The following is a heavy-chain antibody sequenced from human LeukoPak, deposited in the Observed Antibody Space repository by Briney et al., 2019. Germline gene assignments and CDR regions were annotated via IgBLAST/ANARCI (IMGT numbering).Heavy chain of an antibody. CDR2: INPSGGST. D-gene: IGHD4-23*01. V-gene: IGHV1-46*01. CDR1: GGTFSSYA. Sequence: ASVKASCKASGGTFSSYATSWVRQAPGQGLEWMGIINPSGGSTSYAQKFRGRVTMTRDMSTSKDYMELRSLRSEDTAVYYCARDNSVEDTAWWFDPWGQGTLVTVSS. J-gene: IGHJ5*02. CDR3: ARDNSVEDTAWWFDP.